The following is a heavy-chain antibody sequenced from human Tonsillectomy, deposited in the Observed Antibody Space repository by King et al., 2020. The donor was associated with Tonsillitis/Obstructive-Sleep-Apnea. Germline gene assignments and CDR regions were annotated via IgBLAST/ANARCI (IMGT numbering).Heavy chain of an antibody. CDR3: AKGGGGEGGGDD. D-gene: IGHD3-16*01. J-gene: IGHJ4*02. V-gene: IGHV3-9*01. CDR1: GFTFADYA. CDR2: INWNRGRM. Sequence: VPLVSSGGGFVQPGRSLRLSCAASGFTFADYALHWVRPAPGQGLEWVSGINWNRGRMGYADSVKGRFTISRDNAKHSLYLQMNSLRPEDTAGEDGAKGGGGEGGGDDGGKGTRGT.